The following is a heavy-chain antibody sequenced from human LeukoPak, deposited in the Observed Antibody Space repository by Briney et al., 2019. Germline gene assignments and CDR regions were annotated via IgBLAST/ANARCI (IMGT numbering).Heavy chain of an antibody. J-gene: IGHJ6*04. CDR3: AELGITMGGGV. D-gene: IGHD3-10*02. V-gene: IGHV3-23*01. CDR2: ISGSGGST. CDR1: GFTFSSYS. Sequence: GGSLRLSCGASGFTFSSYSMNWVRQAPGKGLEWVSAISGSGGSTYYADSVKGRFTISRDNSKNTLYLQMNRLRAEDTAVYYCAELGITMGGGVWGKGTTVTISS.